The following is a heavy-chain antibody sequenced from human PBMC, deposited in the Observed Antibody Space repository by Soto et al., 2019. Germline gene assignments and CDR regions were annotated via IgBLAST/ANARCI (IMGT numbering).Heavy chain of an antibody. Sequence: EVQLVESGGGLVQPGGSLRLSCAASGFTVSSNYMSWVRQAPGKGLEWVSVIYSGGSTYYADSVKGRFTISRDNSKNTRYLQMNSLRAEDTAVYYCARALGGMIVATMGVFDYRGQGTLVTVSS. CDR1: GFTVSSNY. D-gene: IGHD5-12*01. CDR3: ARALGGMIVATMGVFDY. CDR2: IYSGGST. V-gene: IGHV3-66*01. J-gene: IGHJ4*02.